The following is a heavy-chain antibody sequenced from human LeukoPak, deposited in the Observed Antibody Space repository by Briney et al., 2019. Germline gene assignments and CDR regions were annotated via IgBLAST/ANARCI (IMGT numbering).Heavy chain of an antibody. CDR1: GYTFTGYY. CDR2: INPNSCGT. J-gene: IGHJ5*02. Sequence: ASVNVSCKASGYTFTGYYMHWVRQPPGQGLEWMGWINPNSCGTNYAQKFQGRVTMTRDTSISTAYMELSRLRSDDTAVYYCARDNDILTGDWFDPWGQGTLVTVSS. CDR3: ARDNDILTGDWFDP. D-gene: IGHD3-9*01. V-gene: IGHV1-2*02.